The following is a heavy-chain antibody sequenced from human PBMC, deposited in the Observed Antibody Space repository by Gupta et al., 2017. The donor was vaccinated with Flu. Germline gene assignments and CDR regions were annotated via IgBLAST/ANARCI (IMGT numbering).Heavy chain of an antibody. CDR1: DYY. J-gene: IGHJ5*02. V-gene: IGHV1-2*02. D-gene: IGHD6-6*01. CDR2: MNPNTGGT. CDR3: ARDSIAARPDGWFDP. Sequence: DYYIHWVRQAPGQGLEWMGWMNPNTGGTNFAQNFQGRVTMTRDTSINTAYMELIRLRSDDTAVYYCARDSIAARPDGWFDPWGQGTLVTVSS.